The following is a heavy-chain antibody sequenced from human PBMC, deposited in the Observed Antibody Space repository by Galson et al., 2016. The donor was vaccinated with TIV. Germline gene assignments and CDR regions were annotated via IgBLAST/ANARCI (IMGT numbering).Heavy chain of an antibody. J-gene: IGHJ4*02. CDR2: ISASNGAT. Sequence: SVKVSCKASGYTFGNYGISWMRQAPGQGLEWVGWISASNGATNYARKFQGRITMTKDTFTSTVFMELRSLRSEDTAVFYCARESDCSSGTCYSRAFDDWGQGTPVTVSS. V-gene: IGHV1-18*04. CDR3: ARESDCSSGTCYSRAFDD. D-gene: IGHD2-2*02. CDR1: GYTFGNYG.